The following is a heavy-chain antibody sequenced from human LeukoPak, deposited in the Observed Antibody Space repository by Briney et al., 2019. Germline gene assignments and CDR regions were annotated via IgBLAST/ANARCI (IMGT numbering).Heavy chain of an antibody. Sequence: SETLSLTCTVSSGSISNYYWTWIRQPPGKGLEWIGYIHYSGSTNYNPSLKSRVTISVDTSKNQFSLKLSSVTAADTAVYYCARVTMIVVVNWFDPWGQGTLVTVSS. J-gene: IGHJ5*02. CDR3: ARVTMIVVVNWFDP. D-gene: IGHD3-22*01. CDR2: IHYSGST. CDR1: SGSISNYY. V-gene: IGHV4-59*12.